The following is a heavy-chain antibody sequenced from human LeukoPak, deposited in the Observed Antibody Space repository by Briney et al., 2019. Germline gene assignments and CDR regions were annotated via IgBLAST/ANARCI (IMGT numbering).Heavy chain of an antibody. V-gene: IGHV3-23*01. Sequence: GGSLRLSCAASGFTFSNYAMSWVRQAPGKGLEWVSAIGGSGLTTYYADSVKGRLTISRDNSKNTLYLQMNSLRAEDTAVYYCAKNLRLDYWGQGTLVTVSS. CDR2: IGGSGLTT. J-gene: IGHJ4*02. CDR1: GFTFSNYA. CDR3: AKNLRLDY.